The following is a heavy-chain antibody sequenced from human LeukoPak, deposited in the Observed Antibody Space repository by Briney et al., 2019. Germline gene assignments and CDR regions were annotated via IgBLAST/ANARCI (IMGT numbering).Heavy chain of an antibody. CDR2: ISWNSGSI. D-gene: IGHD2-2*01. CDR1: GFTFEDYA. CDR3: VKERSRTGYFDY. V-gene: IGHV3-9*01. Sequence: GGSLRLSCAVSGFTFEDYAMHWVQQAPGKGLDWVAAISWNSGSINYADSVKGRFTISRDNAKNSLYLQMNSQRAEDTAFYYCVKERSRTGYFDYWGQGTLVTVSS. J-gene: IGHJ4*02.